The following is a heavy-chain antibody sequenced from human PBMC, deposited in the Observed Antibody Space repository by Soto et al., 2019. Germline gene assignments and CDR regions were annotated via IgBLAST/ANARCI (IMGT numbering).Heavy chain of an antibody. Sequence: DVQLVESGGGLVKPGGSLRLSCAASGFTFSTYNMNWVRQAPGKGLEWVSSIPSSTSYIFYADSVKGRFTISRDNAKNSLYLQMISLRAEDTAVYYCARDFGGILRFGESWGQGTLVTVSS. CDR1: GFTFSTYN. CDR2: IPSSTSYI. V-gene: IGHV3-21*01. J-gene: IGHJ5*02. D-gene: IGHD3-10*01. CDR3: ARDFGGILRFGES.